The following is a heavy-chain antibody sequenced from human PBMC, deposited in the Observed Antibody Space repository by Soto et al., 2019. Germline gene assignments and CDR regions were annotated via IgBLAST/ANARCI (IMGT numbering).Heavy chain of an antibody. CDR3: ARWGNYYDSSGYYPPLGEYFDY. D-gene: IGHD3-22*01. Sequence: SVKVSCKASGGTFSGYAISWVRQAPGQGLEWMGGIIPIFGTANYAQKFQGRVTITADESTSTAYMELSSLRSENTAVYYCARWGNYYDSSGYYPPLGEYFDYWGQGTLVTVSS. V-gene: IGHV1-69*13. J-gene: IGHJ4*02. CDR2: IIPIFGTA. CDR1: GGTFSGYA.